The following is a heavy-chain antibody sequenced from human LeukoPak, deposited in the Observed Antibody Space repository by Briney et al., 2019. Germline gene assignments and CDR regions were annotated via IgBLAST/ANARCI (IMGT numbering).Heavy chain of an antibody. J-gene: IGHJ4*02. Sequence: ASVTVSCKASGYTFTSYGISWVRQAPGQGLEWMGWISAYNGNTNYAQKLQGRVTMTTDTSTSTAYMELRSLRSDDTAVYYCARDKGADYDSASDIDYWGQGTLVTVSS. CDR2: ISAYNGNT. D-gene: IGHD3-22*01. V-gene: IGHV1-18*01. CDR1: GYTFTSYG. CDR3: ARDKGADYDSASDIDY.